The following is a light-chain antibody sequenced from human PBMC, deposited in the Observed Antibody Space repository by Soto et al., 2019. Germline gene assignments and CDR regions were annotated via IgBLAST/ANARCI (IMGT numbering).Light chain of an antibody. CDR1: QSIGDS. V-gene: IGKV1-39*01. J-gene: IGKJ2*01. CDR2: ETS. Sequence: DIQMTQSPSTLSASVGDRVTITCRASQSIGDSLAWYQQKPGEAPKLLIYETSNLQNGVPSRFSGSGSETDFTLTINSLQPEDFATYYCQQSFGPPYTFGQGTKLE. CDR3: QQSFGPPYT.